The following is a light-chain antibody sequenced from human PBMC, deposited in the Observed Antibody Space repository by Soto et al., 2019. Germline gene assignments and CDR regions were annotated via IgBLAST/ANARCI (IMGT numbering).Light chain of an antibody. J-gene: IGLJ1*01. CDR3: NSYTSKSTGV. V-gene: IGLV2-14*01. Sequence: QSVLTQPASVSGSPGQSITISCTGISSDVGGYNYVSWYQQHPGKAPKLIIYEVSNRPSGVSNRFSGSKSGNTASLTISGLQAEDEADYYCNSYTSKSTGVFGTGTKVTVL. CDR2: EVS. CDR1: SSDVGGYNY.